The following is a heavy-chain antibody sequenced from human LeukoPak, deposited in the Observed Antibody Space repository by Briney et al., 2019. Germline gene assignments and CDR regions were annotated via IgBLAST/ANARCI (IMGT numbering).Heavy chain of an antibody. Sequence: PSETLSLTCAVYGGSFSGYYWSWIRQPPGKGLEWIGEINHSGSTNYNPSLKSRVTISVDTSKNQFSLKLSSVTAADTAVYYCARTVVPAASSFWYFDLWGRGTLVTVSS. CDR2: INHSGST. J-gene: IGHJ2*01. V-gene: IGHV4-34*01. CDR1: GGSFSGYY. D-gene: IGHD2-2*01. CDR3: ARTVVPAASSFWYFDL.